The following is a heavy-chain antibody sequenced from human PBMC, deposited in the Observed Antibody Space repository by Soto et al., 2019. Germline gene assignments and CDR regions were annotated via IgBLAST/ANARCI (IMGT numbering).Heavy chain of an antibody. D-gene: IGHD3-16*01. CDR3: ARHLGGNHYYYGMDV. CDR1: GGTFSSYA. CDR2: IIPIFGTA. V-gene: IGHV1-69*05. Sequence: QVQLVQSGAEVKKPGSSVKVSCKASGGTFSSYAISWVRQAPGQGLEWMGGIIPIFGTADYAQKFQGRVTXTTDDFXXTAYMELSSLRSEDTAVYYCARHLGGNHYYYGMDVWGQGTTVTVSS. J-gene: IGHJ6*02.